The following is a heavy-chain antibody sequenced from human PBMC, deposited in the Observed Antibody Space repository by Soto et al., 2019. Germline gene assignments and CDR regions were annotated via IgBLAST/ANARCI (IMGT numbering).Heavy chain of an antibody. CDR3: AREVVAWFDP. CDR1: GYTFTSYD. V-gene: IGHV1-8*01. Sequence: QVQLVQSGAEVKKPGASVKVSCKASGYTFTSYDIYWVRQATGQGLEWMGWMNTNSGNTGYAQKFQGRFTTTRNTSISTAYMELSSLISEDTAVYYCAREVVAWFDPWGQGTLVTVSS. D-gene: IGHD2-15*01. J-gene: IGHJ5*02. CDR2: MNTNSGNT.